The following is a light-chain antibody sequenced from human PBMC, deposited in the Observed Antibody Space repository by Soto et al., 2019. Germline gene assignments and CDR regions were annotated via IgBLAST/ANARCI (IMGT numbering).Light chain of an antibody. J-gene: IGKJ5*01. CDR1: QSVSSN. Sequence: MTQSPSSLSASTGDRVTITCRASQSVSSNLAWYQQKPGQAPRLLIYGASTRATGIPARFSGSGSGTAFTLTISSLQSEDFAVYYCQQYNNWPPITFGQGTRLEI. V-gene: IGKV3-15*01. CDR2: GAS. CDR3: QQYNNWPPIT.